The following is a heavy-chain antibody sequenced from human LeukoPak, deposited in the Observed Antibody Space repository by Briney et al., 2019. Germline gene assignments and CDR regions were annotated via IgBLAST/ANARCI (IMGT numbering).Heavy chain of an antibody. J-gene: IGHJ4*02. CDR3: ARIYGDFTAYYFDY. CDR1: GFTFSSYS. Sequence: GGSLRLSCAASGFTFSSYSMNWVRQAPGRGLEWVSYISSGVSTICYADSVKGRFTISRDNAKKSLYLQMHSLRAEDTAVYYCARIYGDFTAYYFDYWGQGTLVTVSS. CDR2: ISSGVSTI. D-gene: IGHD4-17*01. V-gene: IGHV3-48*04.